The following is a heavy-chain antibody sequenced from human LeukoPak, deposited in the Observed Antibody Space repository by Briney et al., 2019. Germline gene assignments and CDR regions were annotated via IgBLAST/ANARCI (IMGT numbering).Heavy chain of an antibody. Sequence: PGGSLRLSCAASGFTFHDYGMSWVRQAPGKGLVWVSRIKSDRTNTRYADYVKGRFTTSRDNAKNTLYLQMNSLRAEDTAVYYCARDPDSLDCWGQGTLVTVSS. CDR2: IKSDRTNT. D-gene: IGHD2-21*01. J-gene: IGHJ4*02. V-gene: IGHV3-74*01. CDR3: ARDPDSLDC. CDR1: GFTFHDYG.